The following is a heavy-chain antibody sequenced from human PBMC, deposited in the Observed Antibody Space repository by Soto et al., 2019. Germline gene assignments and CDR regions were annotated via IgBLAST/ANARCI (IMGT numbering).Heavy chain of an antibody. J-gene: IGHJ3*02. CDR1: GYTFTSYD. CDR3: ARGRFRQLPSAFDI. Sequence: QVQLVQSGAEVKKPGASVKVSCKASGYTFTSYDINWVRQATGQGLEGMGWMNPNSGNTGSAQKFQGRVTMTRNTSISTDYMELSSLRSEDTAVYYWARGRFRQLPSAFDIWCQGTMVTVSS. D-gene: IGHD1-26*01. V-gene: IGHV1-8*01. CDR2: MNPNSGNT.